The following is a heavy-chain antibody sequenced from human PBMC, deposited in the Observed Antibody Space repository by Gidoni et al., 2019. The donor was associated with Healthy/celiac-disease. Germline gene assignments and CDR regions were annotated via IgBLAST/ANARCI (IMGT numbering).Heavy chain of an antibody. Sequence: QVRLQQWGAGLLKPSETLSLIGAVYGGSFSGYHWGWIRQPPGKGLELIGESSHGGSTNYNPSLKSRLTILIDTSKNQFSLEVTSVTAADTAVYFCARGSYGSGGYLAVGGVDVWGLGTTVTVSS. CDR3: ARGSYGSGGYLAVGGVDV. V-gene: IGHV4-34*01. J-gene: IGHJ6*02. CDR2: SSHGGST. CDR1: GGSFSGYH. D-gene: IGHD6-19*01.